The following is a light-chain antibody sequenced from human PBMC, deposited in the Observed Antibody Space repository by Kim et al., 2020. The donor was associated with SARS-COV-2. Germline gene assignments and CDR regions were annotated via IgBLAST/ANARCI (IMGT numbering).Light chain of an antibody. CDR2: EDT. CDR1: ALPKQY. V-gene: IGLV3-25*03. J-gene: IGLJ3*02. CDR3: QSADSSDTFLV. Sequence: SYELTQPPSVSVSPGQTARITCSGDALPKQYAYWFQQKPGQAPVVVIYEDTERPSGIPERFSGSTSGTTVTFTISGVQAEDEADYYCQSADSSDTFLVFG.